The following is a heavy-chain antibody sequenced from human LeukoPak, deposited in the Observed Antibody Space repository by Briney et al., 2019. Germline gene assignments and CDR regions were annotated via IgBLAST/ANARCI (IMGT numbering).Heavy chain of an antibody. V-gene: IGHV1-46*01. J-gene: IGHJ5*02. D-gene: IGHD2-2*01. CDR2: INPGGGST. CDR3: TRGDLVVPATSPTICNWFDP. Sequence: GASVKVSCKASGYILTSYYMHWVRQAPGQGLEWMGIINPGGGSTSYAQKLQGRVTMTRDTSTSTVFMEMSSLRSEDTAVYYCTRGDLVVPATSPTICNWFDPWGQGTLVTVSS. CDR1: GYILTSYY.